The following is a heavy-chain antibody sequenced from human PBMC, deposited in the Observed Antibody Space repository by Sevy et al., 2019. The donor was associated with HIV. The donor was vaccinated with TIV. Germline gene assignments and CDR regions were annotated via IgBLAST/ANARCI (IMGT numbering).Heavy chain of an antibody. D-gene: IGHD5-12*01. CDR1: GFTFNSYW. CDR3: AREGSPYDTFYYYYGMDV. V-gene: IGHV3-7*01. CDR2: IKQDGSEK. Sequence: GSLRLSCAASGFTFNSYWMSWVRHAPGKGLEWVANIKQDGSEKYYVDSVKGRFTISRDNSQNSLFLQMNTLRAEDTAVYYCAREGSPYDTFYYYYGMDVWGQGTTVTVSS. J-gene: IGHJ6*02.